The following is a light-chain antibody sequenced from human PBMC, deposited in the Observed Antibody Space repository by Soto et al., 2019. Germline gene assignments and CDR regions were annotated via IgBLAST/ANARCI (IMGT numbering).Light chain of an antibody. CDR2: DNN. CDR1: SSNIGNNY. J-gene: IGLJ1*01. V-gene: IGLV1-51*01. CDR3: GTWDSSLSAGNYV. Sequence: QSVLTQPPSVSAAPGQKVTISCSGSSSNIGNNYVSWYQQLPGTAPKLLIYDNNKRPSGIPDRFSGSKSGTSATLGITGLQTGDEADYYCGTWDSSLSAGNYVSGTGTKVTVL.